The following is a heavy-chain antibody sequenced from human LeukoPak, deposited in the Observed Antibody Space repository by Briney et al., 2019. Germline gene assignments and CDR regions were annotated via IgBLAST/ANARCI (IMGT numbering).Heavy chain of an antibody. CDR1: GFTFSNHG. D-gene: IGHD3-10*01. CDR2: IRFDGSHK. V-gene: IGHV3-30*02. CDR3: SKALPSDFGGDFDP. Sequence: GGSLRLSCAASGFTFSNHGMHWVRQAPGKGLEWVALIRFDGSHKSYADSVKGRFTTYRDNSKSTVYLQMNSLRAEDTAVYYRSKALPSDFGGDFDPWGQGTLVTVSS. J-gene: IGHJ5*02.